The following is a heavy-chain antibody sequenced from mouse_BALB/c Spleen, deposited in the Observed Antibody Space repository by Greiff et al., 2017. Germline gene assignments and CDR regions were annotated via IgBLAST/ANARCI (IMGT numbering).Heavy chain of an antibody. CDR1: GFNIKDTY. V-gene: IGHV14-3*02. Sequence: EVMLVESGAELVKPGASVKLSCTASGFNIKDTYMHWVKQRPEQGLEWIGRIDPANGNTKYDPKFQGKATITADTSSNTAYLQLSSLTSEDTAVYYCASWDDYAMDYWGQGTSVTVSS. CDR3: ASWDDYAMDY. D-gene: IGHD4-1*01. J-gene: IGHJ4*01. CDR2: IDPANGNT.